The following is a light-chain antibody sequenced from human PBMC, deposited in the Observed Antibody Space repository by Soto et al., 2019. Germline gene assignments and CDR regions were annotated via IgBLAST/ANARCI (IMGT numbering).Light chain of an antibody. CDR1: SSNIGAGYD. CDR2: GND. Sequence: QSVLTQPPSVSGAPGQTVTISCTGSSSNIGAGYDVHWYQQFPGTAPKLLIYGNDNQPSGVPDRFSGSNSGTSASLAITGLQAEDEAEYYCQSYDSSLSGSGVFGGGTKLTVL. CDR3: QSYDSSLSGSGV. J-gene: IGLJ3*02. V-gene: IGLV1-40*01.